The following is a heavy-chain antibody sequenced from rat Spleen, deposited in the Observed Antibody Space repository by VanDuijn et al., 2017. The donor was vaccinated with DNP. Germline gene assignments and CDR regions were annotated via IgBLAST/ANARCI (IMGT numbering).Heavy chain of an antibody. CDR3: ARWHLYLNYFDY. J-gene: IGHJ2*01. Sequence: QVQLKESGPGLVQPSQTLSLTCTVSGFSLITNSVHWVRQPPGKGLEWIAAVWGGGSTDYNSALNSRLRISRDTSKSQVLLKMNRLQTEDTAMYFCARWHLYLNYFDYWGQGVMVTVSS. CDR1: GFSLITNS. D-gene: IGHD1-2*01. CDR2: VWGGGST. V-gene: IGHV2-1*01.